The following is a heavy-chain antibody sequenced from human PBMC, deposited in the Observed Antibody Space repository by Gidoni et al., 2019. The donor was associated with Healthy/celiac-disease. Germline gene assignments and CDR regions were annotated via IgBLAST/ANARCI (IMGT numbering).Heavy chain of an antibody. Sequence: EVQLVESGGGLVKPGGSLRLSCAASGFTFSSYGMNGVRQAPGKGLEWVSSMSSSSSYIYYADSGKGRFTISRDNAKNALYLQMNSRRAEDTAVYYCGVIGDDYWGQGTLVTVSA. CDR2: MSSSSSYI. D-gene: IGHD2-21*01. CDR3: GVIGDDY. J-gene: IGHJ4*02. CDR1: GFTFSSYG. V-gene: IGHV3-21*01.